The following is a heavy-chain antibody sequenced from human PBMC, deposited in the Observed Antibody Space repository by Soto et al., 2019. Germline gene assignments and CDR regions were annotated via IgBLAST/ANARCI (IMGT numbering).Heavy chain of an antibody. CDR1: GFTFSSYG. V-gene: IGHV3-33*01. J-gene: IGHJ3*02. CDR3: ARDEEMATNQVAFDI. Sequence: QVQLVESGGGVVQPGRSLRLSCAASGFTFSSYGMHWVRQAPGKGLEWVAVIWYDGSNKYYADSVKGRFTISRDNSKNTLYLQMNSLRAEDTAVYYCARDEEMATNQVAFDIWGQGTMVTVSS. CDR2: IWYDGSNK. D-gene: IGHD5-12*01.